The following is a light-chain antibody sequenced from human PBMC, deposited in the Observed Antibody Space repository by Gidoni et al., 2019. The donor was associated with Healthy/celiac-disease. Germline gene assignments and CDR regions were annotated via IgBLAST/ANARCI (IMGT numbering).Light chain of an antibody. V-gene: IGKV4-1*01. J-gene: IGKJ2*01. CDR2: WAS. Sequence: DLVMTPSPDSLAVSLGERATINCKSSQSVLYSSNNKNYLAWYQQKPGQPPKLLIYWASTRESGVPDRFSGSGSGTDFTLTISSLQAEDVAVYYCQQYYSTPQTFGQGTKLEIK. CDR3: QQYYSTPQT. CDR1: QSVLYSSNNKNY.